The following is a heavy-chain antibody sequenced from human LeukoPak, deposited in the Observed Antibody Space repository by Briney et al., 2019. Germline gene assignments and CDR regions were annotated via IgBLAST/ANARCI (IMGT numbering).Heavy chain of an antibody. CDR3: EKAPTSTRSRTALHFGY. D-gene: IGHD1-26*01. J-gene: IGHJ4*02. CDR1: GFTVSSYG. CDR2: ISYDGSNK. Sequence: GGSLRLSCAASGFTVSSYGMHWVRQAPGKGLEWVAVISYDGSNKYYADSVKGRFTISRDNYKNTLYLQMNSLRAEATAVYYCEKAPTSTRSRTALHFGYWGKGTPVTVSS. V-gene: IGHV3-30*18.